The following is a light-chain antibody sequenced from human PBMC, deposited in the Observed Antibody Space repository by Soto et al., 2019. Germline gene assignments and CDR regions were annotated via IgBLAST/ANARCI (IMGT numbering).Light chain of an antibody. V-gene: IGKV3-15*01. CDR3: QQYNNLPGT. CDR1: QSVSSN. J-gene: IGKJ1*01. CDR2: GAS. Sequence: EIVMTQSPATLSVSPGERATLSCRASQSVSSNLAWYQQKPGQAPRLLIYGASTRATGIPARFSGSGSGTEFKPSISSLQSEGFGVYYCQQYNNLPGTFGQGTKVEF.